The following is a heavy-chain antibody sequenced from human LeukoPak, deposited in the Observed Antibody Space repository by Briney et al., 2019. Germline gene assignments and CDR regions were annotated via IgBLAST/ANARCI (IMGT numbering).Heavy chain of an antibody. J-gene: IGHJ4*02. D-gene: IGHD3-10*01. CDR1: GFTFSSYG. Sequence: GGSLRLSCAASGFTFSSYGMHWVRQAPGKGLEWVAVISYDGSNKYYADSVKGRFTISRDNSKNTLYLQMNSLRAEDTAVYYCAKDPSITMVRGVPADWRQGTLVPVSS. V-gene: IGHV3-30*18. CDR3: AKDPSITMVRGVPAD. CDR2: ISYDGSNK.